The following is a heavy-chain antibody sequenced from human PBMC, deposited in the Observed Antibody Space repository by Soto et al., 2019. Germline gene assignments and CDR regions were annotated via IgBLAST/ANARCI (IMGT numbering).Heavy chain of an antibody. D-gene: IGHD3-22*01. V-gene: IGHV1-46*01. Sequence: ASVKVSCKASGYTFTSYYMHWVRQAPGQGLEWMGIINPSGGSTSHAQKFQGRVTMTRDTSTSTVYMELSSLRSEDTAVYYCARAYYYDSSGYYESFFQHWGQGTLVTVSS. CDR2: INPSGGST. J-gene: IGHJ1*01. CDR3: ARAYYYDSSGYYESFFQH. CDR1: GYTFTSYY.